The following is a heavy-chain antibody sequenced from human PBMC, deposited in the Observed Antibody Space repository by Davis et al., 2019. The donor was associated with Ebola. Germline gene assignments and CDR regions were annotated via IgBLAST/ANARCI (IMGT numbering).Heavy chain of an antibody. Sequence: GESLKISCAASGFTFSTYCMHWVRQAPGKGLEWVAVIWYDGSNKYYADSVKGRFTISRDNSKNTLYLQMNSLRAEDTAVYYCARDRAGYCSGGSCYSSNWFDPWGQGTLVTVSS. CDR1: GFTFSTYC. CDR2: IWYDGSNK. V-gene: IGHV3-33*01. D-gene: IGHD2-15*01. CDR3: ARDRAGYCSGGSCYSSNWFDP. J-gene: IGHJ5*02.